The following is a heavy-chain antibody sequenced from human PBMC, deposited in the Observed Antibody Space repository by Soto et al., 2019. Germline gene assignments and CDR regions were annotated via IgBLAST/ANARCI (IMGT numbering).Heavy chain of an antibody. D-gene: IGHD3-16*01. CDR2: INHSGST. CDR3: AVTLGGSYNWFDH. V-gene: IGHV4-34*01. CDR1: GGSFSGYY. Sequence: SAILSLACGVYGGSFSGYYWSWIRQPPGKGMEWIGEINHSGSTNYTPSLKSRVTISVDTSKNQFSLKLSYVTAADKAVYYCAVTLGGSYNWFDHWGQGTLVTVS. J-gene: IGHJ5*02.